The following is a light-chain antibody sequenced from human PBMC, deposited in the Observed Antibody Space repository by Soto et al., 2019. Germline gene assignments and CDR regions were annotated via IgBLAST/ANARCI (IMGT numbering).Light chain of an antibody. CDR3: QQLNSLGT. J-gene: IGKJ1*01. V-gene: IGKV1-9*01. CDR1: QGISSY. Sequence: DIQLTQSPSFLSASVGDRVTITCRASQGISSYLAWYQQKPGKAPKLLIYAASTLQSGVPSRFSGSGSGTEFTLTISSLQPEDFATYYFQQLNSLGTFGQGTKVEIK. CDR2: AAS.